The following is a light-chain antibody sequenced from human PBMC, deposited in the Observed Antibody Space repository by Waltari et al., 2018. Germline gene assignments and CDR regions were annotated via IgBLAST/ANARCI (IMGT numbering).Light chain of an antibody. V-gene: IGKV1-NL1*01. CDR1: QGISNS. CDR3: QLYYGDSLT. J-gene: IGKJ4*01. CDR2: AAS. Sequence: DIQMTQSPSSLSASVGDTVTITCRASQGISNSLAWYQQKPGEAPKLLLSAASRLESRVPSRFSGSGSGTDYTLTISRLQPEDLATYFCQLYYGDSLTFGGGTKVEIK.